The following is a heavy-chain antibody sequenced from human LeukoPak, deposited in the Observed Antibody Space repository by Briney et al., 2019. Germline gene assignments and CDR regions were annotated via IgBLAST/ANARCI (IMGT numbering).Heavy chain of an antibody. CDR2: ISGSGGST. D-gene: IGHD1-26*01. V-gene: IGHV3-23*01. CDR3: ARPLGSTGFDY. CDR1: GFTFSSYA. J-gene: IGHJ4*02. Sequence: PGGSLRLSCAASGFTFSSYAMSWVRQAPGKGLEWVSAISGSGGSTYYADSVKGRFTISRDNSKNTVYLQMNSLRIDDTAVYYCARPLGSTGFDYWGQGTLVTVSS.